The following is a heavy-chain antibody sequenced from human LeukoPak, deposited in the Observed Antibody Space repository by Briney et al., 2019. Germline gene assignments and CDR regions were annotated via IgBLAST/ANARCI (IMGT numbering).Heavy chain of an antibody. CDR3: ARGIVVVPAAISPRSRYFDY. CDR1: GGSISSSSYY. J-gene: IGHJ4*02. Sequence: SETLSLTCTVSGGSISSSSYYWGWIRQPPGKGLEWIGSIYYSGSTYYNPSLKSRVTISVDTSKNQFSLKLSSVTAADTAVYYCARGIVVVPAAISPRSRYFDYWGQGILVTVSS. V-gene: IGHV4-39*01. D-gene: IGHD2-2*01. CDR2: IYYSGST.